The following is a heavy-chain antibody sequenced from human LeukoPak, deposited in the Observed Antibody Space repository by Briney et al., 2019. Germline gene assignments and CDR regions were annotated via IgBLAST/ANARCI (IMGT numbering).Heavy chain of an antibody. CDR2: IYYSGST. V-gene: IGHV4-59*12. CDR1: GGSISSYY. Sequence: SETLSLTCTVSGGSISSYYWSWLRQPPGKGLEWIGYIYYSGSTNYNPSLKSRVTISVDTSKNQFSLKLSSVTAADTAVYYCARRSSGTRKSVGSWYFDLWGRGTLVTVSS. D-gene: IGHD1-14*01. CDR3: ARRSSGTRKSVGSWYFDL. J-gene: IGHJ2*01.